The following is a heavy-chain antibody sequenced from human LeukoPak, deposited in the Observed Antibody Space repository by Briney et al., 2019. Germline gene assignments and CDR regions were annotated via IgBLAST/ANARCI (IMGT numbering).Heavy chain of an antibody. CDR1: GGSISSSSYY. D-gene: IGHD6-13*01. CDR3: ARVSAAAGTRDHYYYYYYMDV. J-gene: IGHJ6*03. V-gene: IGHV4-39*07. CDR2: IYHSGST. Sequence: SETLSLTCTVSGGSISSSSYYWGWIRQPPGKGLEWIGSIYHSGSTYYTPSLKSRVTISVDTSKNQFSLKLSSVTAADTAVYYCARVSAAAGTRDHYYYYYYMDVWGKGTTVTVSS.